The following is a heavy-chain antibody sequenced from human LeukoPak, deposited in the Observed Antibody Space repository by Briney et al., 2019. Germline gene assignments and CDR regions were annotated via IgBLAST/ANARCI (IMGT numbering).Heavy chain of an antibody. CDR2: IIPIFGTA. CDR1: GYTFTSYA. CDR3: ARESSSGGGFLYYYYYYGMDV. V-gene: IGHV1-69*13. J-gene: IGHJ6*02. D-gene: IGHD2-15*01. Sequence: SVKVSCKASGYTFTSYAMNWVRQAPGQGLEWMGGIIPIFGTANYALKFQGRVTITADESTSTAYMELSSLRSEDTAVYYCARESSSGGGFLYYYYYYGMDVWGQGTTVTVSS.